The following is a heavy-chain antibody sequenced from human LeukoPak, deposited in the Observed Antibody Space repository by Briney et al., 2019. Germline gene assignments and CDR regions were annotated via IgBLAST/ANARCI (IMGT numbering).Heavy chain of an antibody. V-gene: IGHV4-59*02. CDR1: GGSVSRYY. D-gene: IGHD1-26*01. CDR2: IYYSGST. CDR3: ARGWASGSYYNY. Sequence: SETLSLPCTVSGGSVSRYYGNWIRQPPGKGLEWIGYIYYSGSTNYNPSLRRRVTISVDTSKNQFSLKLSSVTAADTAVYYCARGWASGSYYNYWGQGTLVTVSS. J-gene: IGHJ4*02.